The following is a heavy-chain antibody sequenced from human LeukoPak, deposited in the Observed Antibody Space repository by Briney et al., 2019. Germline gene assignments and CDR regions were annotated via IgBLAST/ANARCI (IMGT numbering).Heavy chain of an antibody. Sequence: PSETLSLTCAVYGESFSGYYGNWIRQPPGKGLEWIGEINHSGSTNYNPSLKSRVTISVDTSKNQFSLKLTSVTAADTAVYYCAKTLIRAMTAASSLRPWGQGTLVIVSS. CDR1: GESFSGYY. J-gene: IGHJ5*02. CDR3: AKTLIRAMTAASSLRP. D-gene: IGHD6-13*01. V-gene: IGHV4-34*01. CDR2: INHSGST.